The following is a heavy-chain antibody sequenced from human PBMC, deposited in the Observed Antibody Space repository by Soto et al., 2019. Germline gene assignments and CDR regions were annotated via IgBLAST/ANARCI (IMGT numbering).Heavy chain of an antibody. V-gene: IGHV4-31*03. CDR2: IYYSGST. CDR3: ARAPRGWDQYYFDY. CDR1: GGSISSGGYY. Sequence: PSETLSLTCTVSGGSISSGGYYWSWIRQHPGKGLEWIGYIYYSGSTYYNPSLKSRVTISVDTSKNQFSLKLSSVTAADTAVHYCARAPRGWDQYYFDYWGQGTLVTVSS. D-gene: IGHD1-26*01. J-gene: IGHJ4*02.